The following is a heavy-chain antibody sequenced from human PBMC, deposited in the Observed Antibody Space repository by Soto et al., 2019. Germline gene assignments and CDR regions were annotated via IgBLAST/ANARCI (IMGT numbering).Heavy chain of an antibody. CDR3: IRPGYVSGSCSSYSYDALDV. CDR1: GSTFSGSA. Sequence: AAGTLRLSCASSGSTFSGSAMHWLRQASGQGREWVGRIGRKGQTYATVYAASVEVRFALSKDDSKNTASLHMTSLKSEDTAVYYSIRPGYVSGSCSSYSYDALDVWGQGTTVTVSS. D-gene: IGHD2-15*01. V-gene: IGHV3-73*01. CDR2: IGRKGQTYAT. J-gene: IGHJ6*02.